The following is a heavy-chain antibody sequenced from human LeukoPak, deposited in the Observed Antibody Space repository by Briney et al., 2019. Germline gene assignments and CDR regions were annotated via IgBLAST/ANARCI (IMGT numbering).Heavy chain of an antibody. CDR3: ARDGAYSSSWCFDY. D-gene: IGHD6-13*01. V-gene: IGHV3-30*03. J-gene: IGHJ4*02. CDR2: ISYDGSNK. CDR1: GFIFSGYG. Sequence: GRSLRLSCAASGFIFSGYGMHWVRQAPGKGLEWVAVISYDGSNKFYADSVKGRFTISRDNSKNTLYLQMNSLSPEDTAVYYCARDGAYSSSWCFDYWGQGTLVTVSS.